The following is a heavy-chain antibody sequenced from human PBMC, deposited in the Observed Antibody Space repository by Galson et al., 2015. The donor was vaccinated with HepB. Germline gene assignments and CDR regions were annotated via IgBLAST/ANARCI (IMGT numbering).Heavy chain of an antibody. D-gene: IGHD3-22*01. CDR1: GFTFSTYG. Sequence: SLRLSCAASGFTFSTYGMYWVRQAPGKGLEWVSIIWFDGSNEDYADSVKGRFTISRDNAKNTLYLEINSVRAEDTAVYYRARRGTGSGDYYADYWVQGTLVTVSS. CDR3: ARRGTGSGDYYADY. CDR2: IWFDGSNE. V-gene: IGHV3-33*01. J-gene: IGHJ4*02.